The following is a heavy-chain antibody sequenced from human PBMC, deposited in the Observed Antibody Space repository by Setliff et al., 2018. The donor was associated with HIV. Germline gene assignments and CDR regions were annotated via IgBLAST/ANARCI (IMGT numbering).Heavy chain of an antibody. V-gene: IGHV4-34*01. CDR2: INHSGRT. J-gene: IGHJ4*02. D-gene: IGHD3-3*01. Sequence: PSETLSLTCAVYGGSFTNYFWSWIRQSPGKGLEWIGEINHSGRTKYNPSLKSRVTMSVDTSKNQFSLKLTSVTAADTALYYCARDQSDWFYWGQGTLVTVSS. CDR3: ARDQSDWFY. CDR1: GGSFTNYF.